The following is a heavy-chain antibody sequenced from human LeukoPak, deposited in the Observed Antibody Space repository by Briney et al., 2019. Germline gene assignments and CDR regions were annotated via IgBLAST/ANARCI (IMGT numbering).Heavy chain of an antibody. CDR2: IYHSGST. CDR3: ARHAEFGGTMVRGVAYNWFDP. J-gene: IGHJ5*02. D-gene: IGHD3-10*01. V-gene: IGHV4-38-2*02. CDR1: GYSISSGYY. Sequence: PSETLSLTCTVSGYSISSGYYWGWIRQPPGKGLEWIGSIYHSGSTYYNPSLKSRVTISVDTSKNQFSLKLSSVTAADTAVYYCARHAEFGGTMVRGVAYNWFDPWGQGTLVTVSS.